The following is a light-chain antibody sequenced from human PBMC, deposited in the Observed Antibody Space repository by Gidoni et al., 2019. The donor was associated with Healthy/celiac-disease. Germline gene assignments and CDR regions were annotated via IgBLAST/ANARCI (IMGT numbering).Light chain of an antibody. CDR1: QPVNRN. J-gene: IGKJ4*01. CDR2: GAS. CDR3: QQYHLWPPH. Sequence: EIVMSQSPGTLSVSPGQRATLSCRTRQPVNRNLAWYQQKPGQAPRLVIYGASTRATGIPARFSGSGSGTEFTLTISSLQSEDFAVYYSQQYHLWPPHFGGVARVETK. V-gene: IGKV3D-15*01.